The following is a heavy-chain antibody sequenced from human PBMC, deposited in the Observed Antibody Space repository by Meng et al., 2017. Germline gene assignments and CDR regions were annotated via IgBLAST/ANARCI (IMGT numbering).Heavy chain of an antibody. CDR2: ISSSGSTI. CDR3: ARDSGYSGSYFDY. V-gene: IGHV3-48*04. J-gene: IGHJ4*02. CDR1: GFTFSSYW. Sequence: GGSLRLSCAASGFTFSSYWMSWVRQAPGKGLEWVSYISSSGSTIYYADSVKGRFTISRDNAKNTLYLQMNSLRAEDTAVYYCARDSGYSGSYFDYWGQGTLVTVSS. D-gene: IGHD1-26*01.